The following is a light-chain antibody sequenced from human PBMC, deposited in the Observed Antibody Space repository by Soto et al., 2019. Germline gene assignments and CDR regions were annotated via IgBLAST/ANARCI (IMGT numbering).Light chain of an antibody. J-gene: IGKJ5*01. CDR2: DAS. V-gene: IGKV1-33*01. CDR3: QQYDNLPLI. Sequence: GDGVTITCQATQDIRKYLXXYXXKXGXXXKXXXYDASSLETGVPSRFSGSGSGTDFTFTINSLQPEDFATYYCQQYDNLPLIFGQGTRLEI. CDR1: QDIRKY.